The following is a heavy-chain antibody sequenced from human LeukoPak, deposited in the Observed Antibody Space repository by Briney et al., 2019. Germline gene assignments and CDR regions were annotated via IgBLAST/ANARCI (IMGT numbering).Heavy chain of an antibody. Sequence: PSETLSLTCTVSGGSISSYYWSWIRQPPGKGLEWIGEINHSGSTNYNPSLKSRVTISVDTSKNQFSLKLSSVTAADTAVYYCARGFGRYFDLWGRGTLVTVSS. CDR1: GGSISSYY. V-gene: IGHV4-34*01. D-gene: IGHD3-16*01. CDR3: ARGFGRYFDL. CDR2: INHSGST. J-gene: IGHJ2*01.